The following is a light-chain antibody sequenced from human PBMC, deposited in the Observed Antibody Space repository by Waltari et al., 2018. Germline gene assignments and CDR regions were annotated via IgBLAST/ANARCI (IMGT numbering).Light chain of an antibody. Sequence: DIQMTQSPSTLSASVGDRVTITCRASQSISTWLAWYHQRPGEAPNLLIYKASSFEGGVPSRFSGSGSGTEFTLTISSLQPDDFATYYCHQYHIYPGTFGQGTKVEIK. J-gene: IGKJ1*01. CDR2: KAS. CDR3: HQYHIYPGT. V-gene: IGKV1-5*03. CDR1: QSISTW.